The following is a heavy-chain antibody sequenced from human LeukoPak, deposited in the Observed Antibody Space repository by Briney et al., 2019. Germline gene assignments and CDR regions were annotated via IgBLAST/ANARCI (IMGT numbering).Heavy chain of an antibody. V-gene: IGHV1-69*05. Sequence: ASVKVSCKASGGTFSSYAISWVRQAPGQGLEWMGGIIPIFGTANYAQKLQGRVTMTTDTSTSTAYMELRSLRSDDTAVYYCASESSKLDAFDIWGQGTMVTVSS. D-gene: IGHD2-15*01. CDR2: IIPIFGTA. CDR3: ASESSKLDAFDI. J-gene: IGHJ3*02. CDR1: GGTFSSYA.